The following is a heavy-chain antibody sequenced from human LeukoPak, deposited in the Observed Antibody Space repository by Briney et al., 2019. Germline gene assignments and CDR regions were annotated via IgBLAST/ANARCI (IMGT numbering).Heavy chain of an antibody. Sequence: SETLSLTCTVSGGSINNYFWSWVRQPAGEGLEWIGRIYTSGSTNYNPSLRSRVTISVDMSKNQFSLKLSSVTAADTAVYYCARDDPGCMTATLDYWGQGILVTVSS. J-gene: IGHJ4*02. CDR3: ARDDPGCMTATLDY. CDR1: GGSINNYF. V-gene: IGHV4-4*07. D-gene: IGHD2-21*02. CDR2: IYTSGST.